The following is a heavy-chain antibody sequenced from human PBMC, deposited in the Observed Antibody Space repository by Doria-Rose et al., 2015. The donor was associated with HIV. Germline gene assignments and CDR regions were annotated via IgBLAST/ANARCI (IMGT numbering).Heavy chain of an antibody. D-gene: IGHD6-13*01. CDR1: GVSLSSPGMG. V-gene: IGHV2-26*01. CDR2: IFSDDER. J-gene: IGHJ4*02. CDR3: ARIKSSRWYHKYYFDF. Sequence: QESGPVPVKPTETLTLTCTVSGVSLSSPGMGVSWIRQHPGKALEWLASIFSDDERSYKTSLKSRLTISRDTSKSQVVLTMTDMDPVDTATYYCARIKSSRWYHKYYFDFWGQGTLVIVSA.